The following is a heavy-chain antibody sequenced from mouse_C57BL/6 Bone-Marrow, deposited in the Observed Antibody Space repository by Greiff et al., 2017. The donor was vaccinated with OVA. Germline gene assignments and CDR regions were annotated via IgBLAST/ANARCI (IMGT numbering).Heavy chain of an antibody. CDR2: IYPSDSET. J-gene: IGHJ2*01. V-gene: IGHV1-61*01. CDR3: ARWGSYFDY. CDR1: GYTFTSYW. Sequence: QVQLQQPGAELVRPGSSVKLSCKASGYTFTSYWMDWVKQRPGQGLEWIGNIYPSDSETHYNQKFKDKATLTVDKSSSTSYMQLRSLTSEDSAVYYCARWGSYFDYWGQGTTLTVSS.